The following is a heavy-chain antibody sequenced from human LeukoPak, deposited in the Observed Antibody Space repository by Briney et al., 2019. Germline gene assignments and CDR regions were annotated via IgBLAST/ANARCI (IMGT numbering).Heavy chain of an antibody. CDR3: ARGDDSSGYSLRPFDY. J-gene: IGHJ4*02. Sequence: ASVKVSCKASGYTFTSCGISWVRQAPGQGLEWMGWISAYNGNTNYAQKLQGRVTITRNTSISTAYMELSSLRSEDTAVYYCARGDDSSGYSLRPFDYWGQGTLVTVSS. CDR2: ISAYNGNT. V-gene: IGHV1-18*01. D-gene: IGHD3-22*01. CDR1: GYTFTSCG.